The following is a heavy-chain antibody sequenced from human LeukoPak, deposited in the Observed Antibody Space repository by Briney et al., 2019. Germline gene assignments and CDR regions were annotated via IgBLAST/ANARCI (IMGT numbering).Heavy chain of an antibody. CDR3: ASLGDERWLQSPMDV. CDR1: GYTFTSYG. D-gene: IGHD5-24*01. V-gene: IGHV1-18*01. CDR2: ISAYNGNT. J-gene: IGHJ6*03. Sequence: ASVKVSCKASGYTFTSYGISWVRQAPGQGLEWMGWISAYNGNTNYAQKLQGRVTMTRDTSISTAYMELSRLRSDDTAVYYCASLGDERWLQSPMDVWGKGTTVTISS.